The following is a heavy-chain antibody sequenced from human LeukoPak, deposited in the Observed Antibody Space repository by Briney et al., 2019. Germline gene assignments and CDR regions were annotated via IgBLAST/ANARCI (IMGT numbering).Heavy chain of an antibody. CDR3: ARRAGAYSHPYDY. V-gene: IGHV3-53*01. Sequence: PGGSLRLSCTVSGFTVSSNPMSWVRQAPGKGLEWVSFIYSDNTHYSDSVKGRFTISRDNSKNTLYLQMNSLRAEDTAVYCCARRAGAYSHPYDYWGQGTLVTVSS. CDR1: GFTVSSNP. J-gene: IGHJ4*02. D-gene: IGHD4/OR15-4a*01. CDR2: IYSDNT.